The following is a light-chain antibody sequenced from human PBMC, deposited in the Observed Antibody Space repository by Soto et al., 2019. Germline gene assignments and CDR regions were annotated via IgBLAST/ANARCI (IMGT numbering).Light chain of an antibody. CDR2: EVV. J-gene: IGLJ1*01. V-gene: IGLV2-8*01. Sequence: QSALTQPPSASGSPGQSVTISCTGTKSEIGGYDFVSWYQHHPGKAPRLIIYEVVQRPSGVPDRFSGSKSGNTASLTVSGLQAADEADYLCKSYAGSNTYVFGSGTKLTVL. CDR1: KSEIGGYDF. CDR3: KSYAGSNTYV.